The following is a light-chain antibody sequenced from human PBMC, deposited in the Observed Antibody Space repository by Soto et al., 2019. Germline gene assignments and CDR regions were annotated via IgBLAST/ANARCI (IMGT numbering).Light chain of an antibody. V-gene: IGLV1-47*02. CDR3: AAWDDSLRGYV. CDR1: SSNIGINY. CDR2: TNN. Sequence: QSVLTQSPSAAGTPGQRVTISCSGSSSNIGINYVYWHQQRPGAAPKLLIYTNNQRHSGVPDRFSGSKSATSASLALSGLRCEDEADYYCAAWDDSLRGYVFGTGTKLTVL. J-gene: IGLJ1*01.